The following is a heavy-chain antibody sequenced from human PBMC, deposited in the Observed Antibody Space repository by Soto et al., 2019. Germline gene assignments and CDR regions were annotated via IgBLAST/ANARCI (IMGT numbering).Heavy chain of an antibody. CDR1: GYTFTSYY. Sequence: ASVKVSCKASGYTFTSYYMHWVRQAPGQGLEWMGIINPSGGSTSYAQKFQGRVTMTRDTSTSTVYMKLSSLRSEDTAVYYCARDYDFWSGYWNYYYYYGMDVWGQGTTVTVSS. D-gene: IGHD3-3*01. V-gene: IGHV1-46*01. J-gene: IGHJ6*02. CDR2: INPSGGST. CDR3: ARDYDFWSGYWNYYYYYGMDV.